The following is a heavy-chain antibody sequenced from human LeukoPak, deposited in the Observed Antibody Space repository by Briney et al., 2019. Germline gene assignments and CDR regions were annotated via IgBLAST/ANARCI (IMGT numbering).Heavy chain of an antibody. J-gene: IGHJ5*02. Sequence: ASVKVSCKASGYTFTGYYMHRVRQAPGQGLEWMGWINPNSGGTNYAQKFQGRVTMTRDTSISTAYMELSRLRSDDTAVYYCARETGYCSSTSCSNWFDPWGQGTLVTVSS. CDR3: ARETGYCSSTSCSNWFDP. D-gene: IGHD2-2*01. CDR2: INPNSGGT. V-gene: IGHV1-2*02. CDR1: GYTFTGYY.